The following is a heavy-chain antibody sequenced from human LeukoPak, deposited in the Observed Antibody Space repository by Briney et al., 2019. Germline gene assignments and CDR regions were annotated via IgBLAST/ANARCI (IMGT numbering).Heavy chain of an antibody. V-gene: IGHV4-59*06. D-gene: IGHD6-19*01. CDR2: INNNGST. CDR3: ATTIAVAGTSYYFDY. J-gene: IGHJ4*02. Sequence: SETLSLTCSVSGGSISSYFWSWIRQHPGKGLEWIGYINNNGSTYYNPPLKSRVTISVDTSKNQFSLKLNSVTAADTAVYYCATTIAVAGTSYYFDYWGQGTLVTVSS. CDR1: GGSISSYF.